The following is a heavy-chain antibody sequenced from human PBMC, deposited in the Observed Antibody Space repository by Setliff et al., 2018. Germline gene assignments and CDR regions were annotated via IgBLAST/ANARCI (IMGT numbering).Heavy chain of an antibody. CDR3: ARHKSNGSGSYPSLYMDV. V-gene: IGHV4-59*08. CDR1: GGSISTYY. Sequence: SETLSLTCTVSGGSISTYYWSWIRQPPGKGLEWLGYVYYSGSTNYNPSLKSRVTISVDTSKNQFSVKLSSVTAADTAVYYCARHKSNGSGSYPSLYMDVWGKGIMVTVS. CDR2: VYYSGST. D-gene: IGHD3-10*01. J-gene: IGHJ6*03.